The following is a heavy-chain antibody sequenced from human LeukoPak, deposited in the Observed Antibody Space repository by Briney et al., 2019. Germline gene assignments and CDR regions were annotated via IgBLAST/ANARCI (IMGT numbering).Heavy chain of an antibody. CDR2: IYTSGSN. CDR3: ARNVCLGAFDI. CDR1: GGSISSYY. V-gene: IGHV4-4*07. D-gene: IGHD3-16*01. J-gene: IGHJ3*02. Sequence: SETLSLTCTVSGGSISSYYWSWIRQPAGKGREWIGRIYTSGSNNYNPSLKSRVTMSVDTSKDQFSLRLSSVTAADTAVYYCARNVCLGAFDIWGQGTMVTVSS.